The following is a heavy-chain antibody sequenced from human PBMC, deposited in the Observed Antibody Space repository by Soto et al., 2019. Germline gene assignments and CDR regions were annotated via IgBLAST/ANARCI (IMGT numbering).Heavy chain of an antibody. D-gene: IGHD1-20*01. J-gene: IGHJ4*02. V-gene: IGHV1-8*01. Sequence: QVQLVQSGAEVKKPGASVKVSCKASGYTFTSYDINWVRQATGQGLEWMGWMNPNSGNTGYAQKFQGRDTMTRNTSISTAYMERSSLRSEDTAVYYCARVNLPITPFDYWGQGTLVTVSS. CDR1: GYTFTSYD. CDR3: ARVNLPITPFDY. CDR2: MNPNSGNT.